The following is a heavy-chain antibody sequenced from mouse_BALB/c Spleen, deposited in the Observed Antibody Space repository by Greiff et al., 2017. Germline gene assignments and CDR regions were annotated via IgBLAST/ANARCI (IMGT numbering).Heavy chain of an antibody. V-gene: IGHV1-4*02. D-gene: IGHD2-10*01. Sequence: QVQLQQSAAELARPGASVKMSCKASGYTFTSYTMHWVKQRPGQGLEWIGYINPSSGYTEYNQKFKDKTTLTADKSSSTAYMQLSSLTSEDSAVYYCARRAYYGNYWYFDVWGAGTTVTVSS. CDR1: GYTFTSYT. CDR3: ARRAYYGNYWYFDV. CDR2: INPSSGYT. J-gene: IGHJ1*01.